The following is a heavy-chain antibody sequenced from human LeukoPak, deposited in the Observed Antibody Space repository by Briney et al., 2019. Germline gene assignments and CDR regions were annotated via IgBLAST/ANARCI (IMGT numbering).Heavy chain of an antibody. J-gene: IGHJ4*02. CDR3: ATSTVVTGYFDY. CDR1: GYTLTELS. D-gene: IGHD4-23*01. Sequence: ASVKVSCKVSGYTLTELSMHWVRQAPGKGLEWIGGFDPEDGEAIYAQKFQGRVTMTEDTSTDTAYMELSSLGSEDTAVYYCATSTVVTGYFDYWGQGTLVTVSS. CDR2: FDPEDGEA. V-gene: IGHV1-24*01.